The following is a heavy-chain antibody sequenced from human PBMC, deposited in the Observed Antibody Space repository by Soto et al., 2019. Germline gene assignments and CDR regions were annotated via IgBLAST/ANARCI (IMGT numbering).Heavy chain of an antibody. CDR2: ISGSAEST. CDR1: GFTFSSYA. D-gene: IGHD2-15*01. CDR3: ARLIVVVVSATRSGDAFDV. J-gene: IGHJ3*01. Sequence: GGSLRLSCAASGFTFSSYAMSWVRQAPGKGLEWVSAISGSAESTSYANSVKGRFTISRDNSRNTLYLQIHSLRAEDTAVYYCARLIVVVVSATRSGDAFDVWGQGTMVTVSS. V-gene: IGHV3-23*01.